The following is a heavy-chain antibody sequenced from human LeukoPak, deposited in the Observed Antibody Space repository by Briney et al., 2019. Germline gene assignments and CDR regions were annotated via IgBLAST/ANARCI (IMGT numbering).Heavy chain of an antibody. V-gene: IGHV3-23*01. Sequence: GGSLRLSCAASGFTFSTYAMSWVRQAPGKGLEWVSGIGGGGGLIHYADSVKGRFTISRDNSKNTLYLQMNSLRAEDTAVYYCAIQQLITAEYFHHWGQGTLVTVSS. CDR2: IGGGGGLI. D-gene: IGHD6-13*01. CDR3: AIQQLITAEYFHH. CDR1: GFTFSTYA. J-gene: IGHJ1*01.